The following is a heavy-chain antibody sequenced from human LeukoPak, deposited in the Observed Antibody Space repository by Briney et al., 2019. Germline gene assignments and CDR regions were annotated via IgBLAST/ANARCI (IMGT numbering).Heavy chain of an antibody. CDR1: GGTFSSYA. D-gene: IGHD5-18*01. J-gene: IGHJ4*02. CDR3: ARAWRGYSYGFPFDY. Sequence: SVKVSCKASGGTFSSYAISWVRQAPGQGLEWVGGIIPIFGTANYAQKFQGRVTITTGESTSTAYMELSSLRSEDTAVYYCARAWRGYSYGFPFDYWGQGTLVTVSS. V-gene: IGHV1-69*05. CDR2: IIPIFGTA.